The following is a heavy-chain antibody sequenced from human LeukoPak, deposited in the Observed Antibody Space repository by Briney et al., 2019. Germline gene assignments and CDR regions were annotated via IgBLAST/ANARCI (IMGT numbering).Heavy chain of an antibody. Sequence: QPGRSLRLSCEGSGLTFADYSIHWVRQIPGKGLEWVSVITANSGSIGYADSVRGRFTISRDNAKNSLYLQMNSLRPEDTALYYCAKGGAYYYDSSGYYYWGQGTLVTVSS. CDR1: GLTFADYS. D-gene: IGHD3-22*01. CDR2: ITANSGSI. V-gene: IGHV3-9*01. J-gene: IGHJ4*02. CDR3: AKGGAYYYDSSGYYY.